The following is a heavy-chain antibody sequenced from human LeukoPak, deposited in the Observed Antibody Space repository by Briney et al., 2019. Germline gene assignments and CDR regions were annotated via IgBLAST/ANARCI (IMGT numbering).Heavy chain of an antibody. CDR2: ISGSGGST. Sequence: GGSLRLSCAASGFTFSSYAMSWVRQAPGKGLEWVSAISGSGGSTYYADSVKGRFTISRDNSKNTLYLQMNSLRAEDSAVYYRAKDPQQGYYGSGSYYQDSWGQGTLVTVSS. CDR3: AKDPQQGYYGSGSYYQDS. J-gene: IGHJ4*02. CDR1: GFTFSSYA. V-gene: IGHV3-23*01. D-gene: IGHD3-10*01.